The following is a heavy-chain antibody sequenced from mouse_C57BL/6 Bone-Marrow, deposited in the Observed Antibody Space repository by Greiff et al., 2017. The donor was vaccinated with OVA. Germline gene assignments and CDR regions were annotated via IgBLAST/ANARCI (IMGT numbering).Heavy chain of an antibody. CDR2: IDPSDSYT. CDR1: GYTFTSYW. D-gene: IGHD2-2*01. CDR3: ARRGYYGYDC. V-gene: IGHV1-69*01. Sequence: VQLQQPGAELVMPGASVELSCKASGYTFTSYWMHWVKQRPGKGLEWIGEIDPSDSYTNYNQKFKGKFTLTVDKSTSTANTQLSSLTSDDTAVYYCARRGYYGYDCWGQGTTLTVSS. J-gene: IGHJ2*01.